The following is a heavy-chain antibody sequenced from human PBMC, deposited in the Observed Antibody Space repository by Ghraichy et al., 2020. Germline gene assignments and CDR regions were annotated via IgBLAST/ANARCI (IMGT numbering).Heavy chain of an antibody. CDR1: GGAISSGNYY. D-gene: IGHD2-2*01. J-gene: IGHJ4*02. V-gene: IGHV4-30-4*08. CDR3: ASIDCSRISCPLNS. CDR2: IYYSGST. Sequence: SETLSLTCTVSGGAISSGNYYWSWIRQPPGKGLEWIGYIYYSGSTYYIPSLKSRVSISVDTSKNQFSLKLSSVTAADTAVYYCASIDCSRISCPLNSWGQGTLVTVSS.